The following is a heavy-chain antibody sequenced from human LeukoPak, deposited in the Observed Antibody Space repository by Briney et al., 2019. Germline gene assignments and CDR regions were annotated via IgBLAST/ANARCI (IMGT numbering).Heavy chain of an antibody. CDR2: VYSGGST. CDR1: GFTVSSTD. Sequence: GGSLRLSCAASGFTVSSTDMSWVRQAPGKGLEWVSAVYSGGSTFYADSVKGRFTISRDNSKNTLYLQISSLRAEDTAVYYCALLGAGGCEYFQHWGQGTLVTVSS. D-gene: IGHD1-26*01. V-gene: IGHV3-53*01. CDR3: ALLGAGGCEYFQH. J-gene: IGHJ1*01.